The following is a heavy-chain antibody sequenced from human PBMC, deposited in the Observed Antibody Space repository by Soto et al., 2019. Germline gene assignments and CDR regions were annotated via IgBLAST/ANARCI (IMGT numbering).Heavy chain of an antibody. D-gene: IGHD7-27*01. CDR3: VKRGRNWGAFDF. CDR2: IGGTDGDSDGVP. CDR1: GFILNNYA. V-gene: IGHV3-23*01. J-gene: IGHJ3*01. Sequence: VQLLESGGDLVQPGGSLRLSCVASGFILNNYAMSWVRQAPRKGVEWVPTIGGTDGDSDGVPWYEDSVRGRFTISRDSAANTLFLHTDNLRAEDSALYYCVKRGRNWGAFDFWGQGTTVVVSS.